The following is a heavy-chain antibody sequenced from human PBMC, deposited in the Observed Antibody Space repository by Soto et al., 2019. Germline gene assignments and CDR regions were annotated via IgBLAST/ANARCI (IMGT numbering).Heavy chain of an antibody. J-gene: IGHJ4*02. D-gene: IGHD2-15*01. CDR1: GDSVNNGRYH. Sequence: ASETLSLTCTVSGDSVNNGRYHWSWIRQPPMKGLEWIGYIYNSGRAHYNPSLRSRVTISVDTSKNQFSLKLSSVTAADTAVYYCARHTPAISISDHWGQGTLVTVSS. CDR2: IYNSGRA. CDR3: ARHTPAISISDH. V-gene: IGHV4-61*01.